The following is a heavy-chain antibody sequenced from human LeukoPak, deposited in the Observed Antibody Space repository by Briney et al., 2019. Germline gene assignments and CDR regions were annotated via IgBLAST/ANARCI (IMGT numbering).Heavy chain of an antibody. CDR3: ARRQGLLQPFDY. V-gene: IGHV5-51*01. CDR2: IYPGDSDT. Sequence: GASLKISCKGSGSSFTSYWIGWVRPLPGKGLEWMGIIYPGDSDTRYSPSFQGQVTISADKSISTAYLQWSSLKASDTAMYYCARRQGLLQPFDYWGQGTLVTVSS. CDR1: GSSFTSYW. D-gene: IGHD2-15*01. J-gene: IGHJ4*02.